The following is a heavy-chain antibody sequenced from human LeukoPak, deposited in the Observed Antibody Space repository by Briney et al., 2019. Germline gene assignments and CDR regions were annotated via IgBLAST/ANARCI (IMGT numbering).Heavy chain of an antibody. V-gene: IGHV3-21*01. Sequence: PGGSLRLSCAASGFTFSSYSMNWVRQAPGKGLEWVSSISSSSGYIYYADSVKGRFTISRDNAKNTLYLQMNSLRAEDTAVYYCARDNMDSGLFDYWGQGTLVTVSS. CDR1: GFTFSSYS. D-gene: IGHD5-12*01. J-gene: IGHJ4*02. CDR2: ISSSSGYI. CDR3: ARDNMDSGLFDY.